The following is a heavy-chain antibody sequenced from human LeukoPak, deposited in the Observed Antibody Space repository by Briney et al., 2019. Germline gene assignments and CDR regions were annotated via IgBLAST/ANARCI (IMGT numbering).Heavy chain of an antibody. V-gene: IGHV1-8*03. Sequence: VASVKVSCKASGYTFTSYDINWVRQATGQGLEWMGWVNPNSGNTGYAQKFQGRVTITRNTAISTASMELSSLTSEDTAVYYCVRGDRDYDILTGYSKSWFDPWGKGTTVTISS. D-gene: IGHD3-9*01. CDR3: VRGDRDYDILTGYSKSWFDP. CDR1: GYTFTSYD. CDR2: VNPNSGNT. J-gene: IGHJ6*04.